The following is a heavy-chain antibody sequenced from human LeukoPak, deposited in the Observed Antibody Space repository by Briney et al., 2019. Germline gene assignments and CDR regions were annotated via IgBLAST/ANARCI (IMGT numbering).Heavy chain of an antibody. Sequence: GASVKVSCTASGYTFTSYGISWVRQAPGQGLEWVGWISAYKGNTNYAEKLQGRVTMTTDTSTNTAYMELRSLRSDDTAVYYCHYSRTPMGVFDWCQGTMVTVSS. D-gene: IGHD6-13*01. CDR1: GYTFTSYG. J-gene: IGHJ4*02. CDR3: HYSRTPMGVFD. CDR2: ISAYKGNT. V-gene: IGHV1-18*01.